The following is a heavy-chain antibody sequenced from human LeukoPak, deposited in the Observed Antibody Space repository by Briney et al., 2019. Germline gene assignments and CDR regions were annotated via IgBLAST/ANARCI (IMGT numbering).Heavy chain of an antibody. D-gene: IGHD3-16*02. CDR1: GFTFSSYW. CDR2: ISYDGSNK. CDR3: AKTRIMITFGGVIGR. Sequence: GGSLRLSCAASGFTFSSYWMSWVRQAPGKGLEWVAVISYDGSNKYYADSVKGRFTISRDNSKNTLYLQMNSLRAEDTAVYYCAKTRIMITFGGVIGRWGQGTLVTVSS. V-gene: IGHV3-30-3*01. J-gene: IGHJ4*02.